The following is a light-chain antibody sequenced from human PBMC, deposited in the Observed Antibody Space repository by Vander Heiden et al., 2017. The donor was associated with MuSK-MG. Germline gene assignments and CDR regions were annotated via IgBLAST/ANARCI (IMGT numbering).Light chain of an antibody. CDR3: QQDDSGPLT. CDR2: WAS. CDR1: QSVLYSANNKNY. J-gene: IGKJ4*01. Sequence: DIVMTQSPDSLAVSLGERATVHCKSSQSVLYSANNKNYLAWYQQKPGQSPKVLIYWASTRSSGVPDRFSGSGSGTEFTLTMSSLQPEDVAVYYCQQDDSGPLTFGGGTKVEI. V-gene: IGKV4-1*01.